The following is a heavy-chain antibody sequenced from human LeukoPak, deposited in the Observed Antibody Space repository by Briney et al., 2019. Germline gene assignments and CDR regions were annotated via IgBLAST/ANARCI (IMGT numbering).Heavy chain of an antibody. CDR1: GFTFTSSA. V-gene: IGHV1-58*02. D-gene: IGHD6-6*01. CDR3: AAMVSRGSSSSSYDY. J-gene: IGHJ4*02. CDR2: IVVGSGNT. Sequence: LVKVSCKASGFTFTSSAMQWVRQARGQRLEWIGWIVVGSGNTNYAQKFQERVTITRDMSTSTAYMELSSLRSEDTAVYYCAAMVSRGSSSSSYDYWGQGTLVTVSS.